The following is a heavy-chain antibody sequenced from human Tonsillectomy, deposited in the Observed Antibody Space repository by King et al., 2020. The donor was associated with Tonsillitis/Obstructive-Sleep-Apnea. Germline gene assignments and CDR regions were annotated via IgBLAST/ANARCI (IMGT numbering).Heavy chain of an antibody. CDR1: GFSFDEYT. V-gene: IGHV3-43*01. CDR3: GKEFHCGSAFCPVSH. D-gene: IGHD2-21*01. CDR2: ITRDCGRA. Sequence: VQLVESGGVVVQPGGSLRLSCAGSGFSFDEYTMHWARQAPGKGLELGSLITRDCGRAHFVDAVKGRFTTSRDNSQNSLHLQMNSLTTEDTALYYCGKEFHCGSAFCPVSHWGQGTLVTVSS. J-gene: IGHJ4*02.